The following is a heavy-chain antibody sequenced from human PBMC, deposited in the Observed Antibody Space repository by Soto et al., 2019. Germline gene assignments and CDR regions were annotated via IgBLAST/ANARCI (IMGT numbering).Heavy chain of an antibody. CDR2: IYYSGNT. D-gene: IGHD6-6*01. V-gene: IGHV4-30-4*02. J-gene: IGHJ6*03. CDR1: GGSISSGNNY. CDR3: ARVDSSSLRSIYYYYMDV. Sequence: SETLSLTCTVSGGSISSGNNYWSWIRQFPGKGLEWIGYIYYSGNTYYNPSLKSRVTISVDTSKNQFSLKLSSVTAADTAVYYCARVDSSSLRSIYYYYMDVWGKGTTVTVSS.